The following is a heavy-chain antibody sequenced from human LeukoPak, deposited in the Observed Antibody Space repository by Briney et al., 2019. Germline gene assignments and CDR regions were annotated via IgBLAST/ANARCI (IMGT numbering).Heavy chain of an antibody. Sequence: SETLSLTCTVSGGSISSGGYYWSWIRQHPGTGLEWIGYIYYSGSTYYNPSLKSRVTISVDTSKNQFSLKLSSVTAADTAVYYCAREFPSYYMDVWGKGTTVTVSS. V-gene: IGHV4-31*03. CDR2: IYYSGST. CDR3: AREFPSYYMDV. CDR1: GGSISSGGYY. J-gene: IGHJ6*03.